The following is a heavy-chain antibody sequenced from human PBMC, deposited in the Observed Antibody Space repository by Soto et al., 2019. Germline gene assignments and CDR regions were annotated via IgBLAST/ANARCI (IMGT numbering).Heavy chain of an antibody. D-gene: IGHD5-12*01. CDR2: ISAFNDNT. CDR1: GYKFSEHG. V-gene: IGHV1-18*01. J-gene: IGHJ6*02. Sequence: QVHLVQSGPEVKKPGASVQVSCEASGYKFSEHGITWVRQAPGQGLEWMGWISAFNDNTNYAQKFQGRVVMTSDTPTRTASLELKRLTYEDTAVYYCARSGYSRLDYDKGMDVWGQGTTVTV. CDR3: ARSGYSRLDYDKGMDV.